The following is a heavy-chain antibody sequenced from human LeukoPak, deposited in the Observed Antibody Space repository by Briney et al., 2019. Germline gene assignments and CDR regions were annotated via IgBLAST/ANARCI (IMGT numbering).Heavy chain of an antibody. CDR3: VRGGSYFDY. CDR1: GDTVSSNSAC. Sequence: SQTLSLTCAISGDTVSSNSACWTWIRQSPSRGLEWLGRTFYRSKWYSDYAPSLKSRITVNPDTSKNQFSLQFNSVTPEDTAVYYCVRGGSYFDYWGQGTLVTVSS. CDR2: TFYRSKWYS. D-gene: IGHD1-26*01. V-gene: IGHV6-1*01. J-gene: IGHJ4*02.